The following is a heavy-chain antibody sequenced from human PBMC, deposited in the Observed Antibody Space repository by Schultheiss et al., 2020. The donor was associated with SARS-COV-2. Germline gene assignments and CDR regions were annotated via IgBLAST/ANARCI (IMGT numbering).Heavy chain of an antibody. V-gene: IGHV3-48*04. D-gene: IGHD2/OR15-2a*01. J-gene: IGHJ1*01. CDR2: ITSSGSTI. Sequence: GGSLRLSCAASGFTFSSYWMHWVRQAPGKGLEWVSSITSSGSTIYYADSVKGRFTISRDNAKNSLYLQMNSLRAEDTAVYYCARDGSSLFFAEYFQHWGQGTLVTVSS. CDR3: ARDGSSLFFAEYFQH. CDR1: GFTFSSYW.